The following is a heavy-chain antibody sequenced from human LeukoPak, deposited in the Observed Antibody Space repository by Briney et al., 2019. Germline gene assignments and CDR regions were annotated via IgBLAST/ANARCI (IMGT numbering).Heavy chain of an antibody. J-gene: IGHJ6*02. D-gene: IGHD3-9*01. CDR3: ARGRRYDILTGYYDFYGMDV. CDR2: INPNSGGT. Sequence: GASVKVFCKASGYTFTGYYMHWVRQAPGQGLEWMGWINPNSGGTNYAQKFQGRVTMTRDTSISTAYMELSRLRSDDTAVYYCARGRRYDILTGYYDFYGMDVWGQGTTVTVSS. V-gene: IGHV1-2*02. CDR1: GYTFTGYY.